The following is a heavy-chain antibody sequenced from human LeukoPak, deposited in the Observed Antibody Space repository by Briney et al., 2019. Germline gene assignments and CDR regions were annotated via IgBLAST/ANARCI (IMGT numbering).Heavy chain of an antibody. CDR3: AKPAISSRGWYYDY. CDR2: ISGSGGST. V-gene: IGHV3-23*01. J-gene: IGHJ4*02. D-gene: IGHD6-19*01. Sequence: PGGSLRLSCAASRFTFSTYAMSWVRQAPGKGLEWVSAISGSGGSTYYADSVKGRFTISRDNSKNTLYLQMNSLRAEDTAVYYCAKPAISSRGWYYDYWGQGTLVTVSS. CDR1: RFTFSTYA.